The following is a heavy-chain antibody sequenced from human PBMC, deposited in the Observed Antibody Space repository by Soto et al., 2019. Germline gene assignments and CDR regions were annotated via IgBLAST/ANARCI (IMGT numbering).Heavy chain of an antibody. CDR3: AHSGVGPDSNMTYYDYIWGSYRQGIPYYYYYMDV. CDR1: GFSLSTSGVG. CDR2: IYWDDDK. V-gene: IGHV2-5*02. D-gene: IGHD3-16*02. J-gene: IGHJ6*03. Sequence: SGPTLVKPTQTLTLTCTFSGFSLSTSGVGVGWIRQPPGKALEWLALIYWDDDKRYSPSLKSRLTITKDTSKNQVVLTMTNMDPVDTATYYCAHSGVGPDSNMTYYDYIWGSYRQGIPYYYYYMDVWGKGTTVTVSS.